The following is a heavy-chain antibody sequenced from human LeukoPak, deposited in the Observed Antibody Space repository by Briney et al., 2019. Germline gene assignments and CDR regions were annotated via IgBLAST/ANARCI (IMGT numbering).Heavy chain of an antibody. Sequence: ASVKVSCKASGYTFTSYYMHWVRQAPGQGLEWMGWMNPNSGNTGYAQKFQGRVTMTRNTSISTAYMELSSLRSEDTAVYYCARRNGYGSGSSWFDPWGQGTLVTVSS. V-gene: IGHV1-8*02. J-gene: IGHJ5*02. CDR1: GYTFTSYY. CDR2: MNPNSGNT. CDR3: ARRNGYGSGSSWFDP. D-gene: IGHD3-10*01.